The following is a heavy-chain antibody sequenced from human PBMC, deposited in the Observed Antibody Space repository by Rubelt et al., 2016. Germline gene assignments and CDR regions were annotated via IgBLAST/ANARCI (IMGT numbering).Heavy chain of an antibody. Sequence: SGPGLVKPSETLSLTCTVSGYSISSGYYWGWIRQPPGKGLEWIGSIYHSGSTYYNPSLKSRVTISVDTSKNQFSLKLSSVTAADTAVYYCARVRITMIVVARGYFDYWGQGTLVTVSS. J-gene: IGHJ4*02. CDR3: ARVRITMIVVARGYFDY. CDR2: IYHSGST. D-gene: IGHD3-22*01. CDR1: GYSISSGYY. V-gene: IGHV4-38-2*02.